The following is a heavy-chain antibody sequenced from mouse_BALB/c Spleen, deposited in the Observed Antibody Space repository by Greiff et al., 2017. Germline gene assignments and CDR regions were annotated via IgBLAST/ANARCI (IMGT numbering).Heavy chain of an antibody. CDR2: ISYDGSN. J-gene: IGHJ4*01. CDR3: ARDGRSIYYDYYGDAMDY. Sequence: ESGPGLVKPSQSLSLTCSVTGYSITSGYYWNWIRQFPGNKLEWMGYISYDGSNNYNPSLKNRISITRDTSKNQFFLKLNSVTTEDTATYYCARDGRSIYYDYYGDAMDYWGQGTSVTVSS. D-gene: IGHD2-4*01. V-gene: IGHV3-6*02. CDR1: GYSITSGYY.